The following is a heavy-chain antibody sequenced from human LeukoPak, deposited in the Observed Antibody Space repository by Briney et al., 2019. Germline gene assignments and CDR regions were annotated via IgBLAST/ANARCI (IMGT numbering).Heavy chain of an antibody. CDR2: INPNSGRA. J-gene: IGHJ4*02. CDR3: ARGPPNWGYDY. Sequence: ASVKVSCKASGYTFTNYNIDWVRQATGQGLEWMGWINPNSGRAGCVQKFQGRVNITRDTSISTAYMELSSLRSDDTAVYYCARGPPNWGYDYWGPGTLVTVSS. D-gene: IGHD7-27*01. V-gene: IGHV1-8*01. CDR1: GYTFTNYN.